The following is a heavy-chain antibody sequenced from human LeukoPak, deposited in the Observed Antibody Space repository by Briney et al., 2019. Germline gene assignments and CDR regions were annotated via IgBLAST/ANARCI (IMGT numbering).Heavy chain of an antibody. D-gene: IGHD2-15*01. Sequence: SETLSLTFTVSGGSLHSYYWSWIRQPPGKGLEWIGYIYYSGTTNYNPSLKSRVTISVDTSKNQFSLKLRSVTAADTAVYYCARDSGGGKMPFDYWGQGTLVTVSS. J-gene: IGHJ4*02. CDR2: IYYSGTT. CDR1: GGSLHSYY. V-gene: IGHV4-59*01. CDR3: ARDSGGGKMPFDY.